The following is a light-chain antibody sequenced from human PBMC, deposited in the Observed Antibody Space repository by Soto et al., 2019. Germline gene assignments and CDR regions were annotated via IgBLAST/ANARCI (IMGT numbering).Light chain of an antibody. J-gene: IGLJ2*01. CDR2: EGS. CDR1: SSDVGSYNL. Sequence: QSALTQPASVPGSPGQSITISCTGTSSDVGSYNLVSWYQQHPGKAPKLMIYEGSKRPSGVSNRFSGSKSGSTASLTISGLQAEDEADYYCCSYAGSSTFVVFGGGTKLTVL. V-gene: IGLV2-23*03. CDR3: CSYAGSSTFVV.